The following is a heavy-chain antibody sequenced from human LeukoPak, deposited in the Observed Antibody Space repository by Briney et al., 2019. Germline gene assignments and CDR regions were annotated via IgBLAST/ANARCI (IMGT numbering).Heavy chain of an antibody. J-gene: IGHJ4*02. CDR2: ISSDGSKK. CDR3: AKVSGEDVDFADY. CDR1: GFSFSAFG. Sequence: GGSLRLSCAVSGFSFSAFGMHWVRQAPGKGLEWVGIISSDGSKKYIADSVRGRFTISKDNSKNTLYLQMISLRPEDTAIYYCAKVSGEDVDFADYWGQGALVTVSS. V-gene: IGHV3-30*18. D-gene: IGHD3-10*01.